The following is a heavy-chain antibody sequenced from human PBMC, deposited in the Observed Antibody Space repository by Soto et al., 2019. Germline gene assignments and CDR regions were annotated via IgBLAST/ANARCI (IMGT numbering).Heavy chain of an antibody. CDR3: ARGRRWDGGGWGFDY. CDR1: CASITGYY. J-gene: IGHJ4*02. CDR2: GYYTGTT. Sequence: QVHLQESGPGVLKPSDTLSLTCTGSCASITGYYWSWMRQPPGKGLVWIGYGYYTGTTNYSPSLQRRVAISVVPSKEQFPLSLNSVTATDTDVYYCARGRRWDGGGWGFDYWGQGALVSVSS. V-gene: IGHV4-59*07. D-gene: IGHD1-26*01.